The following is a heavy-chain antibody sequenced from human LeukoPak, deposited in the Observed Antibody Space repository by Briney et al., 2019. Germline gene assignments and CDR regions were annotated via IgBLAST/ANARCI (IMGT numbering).Heavy chain of an antibody. CDR1: GFTFNTFN. V-gene: IGHV3-21*01. CDR3: ARDVGATRFYY. D-gene: IGHD1-26*01. CDR2: ISSSSSYI. Sequence: GGSLRLSCAASGFTFNTFNMNWVRQAPGKGLEWVSSISSSSSYIYYADSVKGRFTISRDNAKNSLYLQMNSLRAEDTAVYYCARDVGATRFYYWGQGTLVTVSS. J-gene: IGHJ4*02.